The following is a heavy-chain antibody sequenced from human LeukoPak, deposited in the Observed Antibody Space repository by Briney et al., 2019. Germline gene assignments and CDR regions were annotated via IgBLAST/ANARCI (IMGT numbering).Heavy chain of an antibody. CDR1: GFSLSTRGVG. V-gene: IGHV2-5*01. CDR2: IYWNNDN. J-gene: IGHJ4*02. CDR3: ASSRYDILTGHYNFDY. Sequence: GPTLVKPTQTLTLTCTFSGFSLSTRGVGVGWIRQPPGKAPEWLALIYWNNDNRYSPSLKSRLTITKDTSKNQVVLTMTNMDPVDTATYYCASSRYDILTGHYNFDYWGQGTLVTVSS. D-gene: IGHD3-9*01.